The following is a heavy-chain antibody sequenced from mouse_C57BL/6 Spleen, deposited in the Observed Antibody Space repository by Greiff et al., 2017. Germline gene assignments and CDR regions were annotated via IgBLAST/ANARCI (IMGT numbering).Heavy chain of an antibody. J-gene: IGHJ2*01. CDR3: ARGDYYGSSYHH. Sequence: DVKLQQSGPGLVKPSPSLSLTCSATGYSITSGYYWNWIRQFPGNKLEWMGYKSYDGSTNYNPSLKNPITITRDTSKNQFFLKFNSVTAEDTATYYGARGDYYGSSYHHWGQGTTLTVSS. CDR2: KSYDGST. D-gene: IGHD1-1*01. CDR1: GYSITSGYY. V-gene: IGHV3-6*01.